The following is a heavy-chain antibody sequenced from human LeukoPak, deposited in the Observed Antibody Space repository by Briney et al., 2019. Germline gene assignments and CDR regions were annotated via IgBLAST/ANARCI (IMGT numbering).Heavy chain of an antibody. Sequence: GGSLTLSCTASGFTFGDYAMSWVRQAPGKGLEWVGFIRSKAYGWTTEYAASVKGRFTISRDDSKSIAYLQMNSLKTEDTAVYYCTRGGQLLWFGELFDPFDYWGQGTLVTVSS. CDR2: IRSKAYGWTT. J-gene: IGHJ4*02. D-gene: IGHD3-10*01. CDR3: TRGGQLLWFGELFDPFDY. CDR1: GFTFGDYA. V-gene: IGHV3-49*04.